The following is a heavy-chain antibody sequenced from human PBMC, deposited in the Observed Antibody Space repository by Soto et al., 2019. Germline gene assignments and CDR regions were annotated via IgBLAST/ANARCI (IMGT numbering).Heavy chain of an antibody. D-gene: IGHD4-17*01. V-gene: IGHV3-23*01. Sequence: GGSLRLSCAASGFTFSSYAMSWVRQAPGKGLEWVSAISGSGGSTYYADSVKGRFTISRDNSKNTLYLQMNSLRAEDTAVYYCAKGAPVDSGYWDEFRNDYGDQTGSNYYYYMDVWGKGTTVTVSS. CDR1: GFTFSSYA. CDR3: AKGAPVDSGYWDEFRNDYGDQTGSNYYYYMDV. CDR2: ISGSGGST. J-gene: IGHJ6*03.